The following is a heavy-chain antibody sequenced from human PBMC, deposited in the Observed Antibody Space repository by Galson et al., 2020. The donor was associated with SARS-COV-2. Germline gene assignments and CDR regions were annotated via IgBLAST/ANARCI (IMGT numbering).Heavy chain of an antibody. J-gene: IGHJ4*02. Sequence: GESLKISCAAAGITFGNTWMTWVRQAPGKGLEWVANIKQDGSDRYYVDSVKGRFTISIDYPKNTMYLQMNSLRHEDTAVYYCARDGDGYNDFWGRGTLVTVSS. CDR2: IKQDGSDR. CDR3: ARDGDGYNDF. V-gene: IGHV3-7*01. D-gene: IGHD5-12*01. CDR1: GITFGNTW.